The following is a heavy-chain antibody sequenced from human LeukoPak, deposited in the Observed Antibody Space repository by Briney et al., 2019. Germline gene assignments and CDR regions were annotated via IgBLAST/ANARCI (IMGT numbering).Heavy chain of an antibody. CDR2: ISGSGGCT. CDR3: AKASGWHELYYFDY. J-gene: IGHJ4*02. D-gene: IGHD6-19*01. CDR1: GFTFSSYA. V-gene: IGHV3-23*01. Sequence: GGSLRLSCAASGFTFSSYAMSWVRQAPGKGLEWVSAISGSGGCTYYADSVKGRFTISRDNSKNTLYLQMNSLRAEDTAVYYCAKASGWHELYYFDYWGQGTLVTVSS.